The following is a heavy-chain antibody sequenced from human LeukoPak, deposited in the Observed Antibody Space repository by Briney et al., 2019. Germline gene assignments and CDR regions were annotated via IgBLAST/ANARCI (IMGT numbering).Heavy chain of an antibody. Sequence: GGSLRLSGAASGFTCSSYGMHWVRQAPGKGLEWVAVISYDGSNKYYADSVKGRFTISRDNSKNTLYLQMNSLRAEDTAVYYCAKPVVWFGELVNAFDIWGQGTMVTVSS. J-gene: IGHJ3*02. D-gene: IGHD3-10*01. CDR3: AKPVVWFGELVNAFDI. CDR1: GFTCSSYG. CDR2: ISYDGSNK. V-gene: IGHV3-30*18.